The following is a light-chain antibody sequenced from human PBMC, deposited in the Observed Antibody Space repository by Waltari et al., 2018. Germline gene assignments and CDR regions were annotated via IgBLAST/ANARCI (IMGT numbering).Light chain of an antibody. CDR2: GAS. Sequence: EIVLTQSPATLYLPPGVIAALSCRASQTISSNLAWYQQRPGQAPRLLIYGASNRATGIPARFSGTGSGTEFTLTISSLQSEDFAVYYCQQYNNWPPLFTFGPGTKVDMK. V-gene: IGKV3D-15*01. CDR1: QTISSN. J-gene: IGKJ3*01. CDR3: QQYNNWPPLFT.